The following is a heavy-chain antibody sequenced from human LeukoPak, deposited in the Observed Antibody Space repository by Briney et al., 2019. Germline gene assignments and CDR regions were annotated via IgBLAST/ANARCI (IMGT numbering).Heavy chain of an antibody. CDR1: SFTFSNAW. J-gene: IGHJ4*02. Sequence: PGGSLRLSCAASSFTFSNAWMNWVRQAPGKGLEWVGRIKSNPDGGAADYAAPVKGRFTISRDDSKNSLYLQMNSLKTEDTAVYYCARVVSSSWYTYYFDSWGQGTLVTVSS. D-gene: IGHD6-13*01. V-gene: IGHV3-15*07. CDR2: IKSNPDGGAA. CDR3: ARVVSSSWYTYYFDS.